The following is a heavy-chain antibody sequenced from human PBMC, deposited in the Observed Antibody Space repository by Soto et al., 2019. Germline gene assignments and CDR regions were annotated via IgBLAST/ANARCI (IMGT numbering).Heavy chain of an antibody. V-gene: IGHV1-8*01. CDR2: MNPNSGNT. J-gene: IGHJ6*02. CDR1: GYTFTSYD. CDR3: ARSLAGVTMVRGVKMYYYYGMDV. D-gene: IGHD3-10*01. Sequence: ASVKVSCKASGYTFTSYDINWVRQANGQGLEWMGWMNPNSGNTGYAQKFQGRVTMTRNTSISTAYMELSSLRSEDTAVYYCARSLAGVTMVRGVKMYYYYGMDVWGQGTTVTVSS.